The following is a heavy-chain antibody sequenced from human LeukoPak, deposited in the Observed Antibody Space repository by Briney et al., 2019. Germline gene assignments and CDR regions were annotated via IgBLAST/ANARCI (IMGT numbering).Heavy chain of an antibody. Sequence: GGSLRLSCAASGFTFSSYAMSWVRQAPGKGLEWVSAISGSGGSTYYADSVKGRFTISRDNSKNTLYLQMNSLRAEDTAAYYCAKDSTNSGYDYYFDYWGQGTLVTVSS. V-gene: IGHV3-23*01. CDR3: AKDSTNSGYDYYFDY. J-gene: IGHJ4*02. CDR1: GFTFSSYA. D-gene: IGHD5-12*01. CDR2: ISGSGGST.